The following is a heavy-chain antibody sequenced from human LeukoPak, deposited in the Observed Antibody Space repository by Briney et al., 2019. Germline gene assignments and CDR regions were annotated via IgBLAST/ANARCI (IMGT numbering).Heavy chain of an antibody. CDR2: ISESGGST. CDR3: AKDRGSSWYGTSDY. D-gene: IGHD6-13*01. CDR1: GFIFSSYA. J-gene: IGHJ4*02. Sequence: GGSLRLSCAASGFIFSSYAMSWVRQTPVKGLEWVSRISESGGSTYYADSVKGRFTISRDNSKNTLYLQMNSLRAEDTAVYYCAKDRGSSWYGTSDYWGQGTLVTASS. V-gene: IGHV3-23*01.